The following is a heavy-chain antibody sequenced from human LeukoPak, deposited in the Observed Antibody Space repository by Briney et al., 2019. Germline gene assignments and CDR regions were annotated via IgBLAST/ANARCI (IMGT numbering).Heavy chain of an antibody. Sequence: ASVKVSCKASGYTFTSYAMNWVRQAPGQGLEWMGWINPNSGGTNYAQKFQGRVTMTRDTSISTAYMELSRLRSDDTAVYYCAAEYSSSSAFDYWGQGTLVTVSS. CDR2: INPNSGGT. V-gene: IGHV1-2*02. CDR1: GYTFTSYA. D-gene: IGHD6-6*01. CDR3: AAEYSSSSAFDY. J-gene: IGHJ4*02.